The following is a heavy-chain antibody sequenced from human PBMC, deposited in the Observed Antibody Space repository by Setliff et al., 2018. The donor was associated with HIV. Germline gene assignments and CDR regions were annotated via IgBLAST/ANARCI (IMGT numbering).Heavy chain of an antibody. CDR3: ARHLYYYDNNGYLQPYYYMDV. CDR1: GGSISSYY. J-gene: IGHJ6*03. Sequence: PSETLSLTCTVSGGSISSYYWSWIRQPPGKGLEWIGYIYYSGSTSYNPSLKSRVTISLGTSKNQFSLKLSSVTAADTAVYYCARHLYYYDNNGYLQPYYYMDVWGKGTTVTVSS. CDR2: IYYSGST. D-gene: IGHD3-22*01. V-gene: IGHV4-59*08.